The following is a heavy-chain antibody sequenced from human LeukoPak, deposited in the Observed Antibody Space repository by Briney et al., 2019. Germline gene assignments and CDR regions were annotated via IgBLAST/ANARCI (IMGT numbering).Heavy chain of an antibody. CDR2: ISGRGGST. CDR3: ERSATILDYYYMDI. D-gene: IGHD3-3*01. Sequence: GGSLRLSCAASGFIFSSYAMSWVRQAPGKGLEWVSAISGRGGSTYYADSVKGRFTISRDNSNNTLYLQMSSLRAEDTALYYCERSATILDYYYMDIWGKGTTVTVSS. CDR1: GFIFSSYA. V-gene: IGHV3-23*01. J-gene: IGHJ6*03.